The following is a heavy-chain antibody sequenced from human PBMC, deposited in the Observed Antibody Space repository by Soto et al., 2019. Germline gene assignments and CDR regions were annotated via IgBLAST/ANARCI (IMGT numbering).Heavy chain of an antibody. Sequence: ASVKVSCKTSGFTFTSAAMQWVRQTRGQRLEWIGWIVVGSGHTNYAQKFQERVTITRDMSTSTAYMELRSLRSEDTAVYYCAAASSTSGGYYGMDVWGQGTTVTVSS. CDR2: IVVGSGHT. J-gene: IGHJ6*02. D-gene: IGHD2-2*01. CDR3: AAASSTSGGYYGMDV. V-gene: IGHV1-58*02. CDR1: GFTFTSAA.